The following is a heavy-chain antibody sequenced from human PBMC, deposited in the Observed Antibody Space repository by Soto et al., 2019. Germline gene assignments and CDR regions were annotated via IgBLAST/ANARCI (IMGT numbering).Heavy chain of an antibody. CDR1: GFTFSSYA. D-gene: IGHD6-19*01. J-gene: IGHJ5*02. CDR2: INPSGGST. V-gene: IGHV3-23*01. CDR3: AKYISSGWTKNLFDP. Sequence: EVQLLESGGGLVQPGGSLRLSCAASGFTFSSYAMSWVRQAPGKGLEWVSGINPSGGSTYYTDSVKGRFTISRDNSNNTLYLQMNSLRAEDTAIYHCAKYISSGWTKNLFDPWGQGTLVTVSS.